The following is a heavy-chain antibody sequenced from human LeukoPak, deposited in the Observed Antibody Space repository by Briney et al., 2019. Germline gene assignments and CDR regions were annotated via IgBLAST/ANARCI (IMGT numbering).Heavy chain of an antibody. CDR2: IYSGGST. D-gene: IGHD6-19*01. V-gene: IGHV3-53*01. CDR1: GFTVSSNY. J-gene: IGHJ4*02. Sequence: GGSLRLSRAASGFTVSSNYMSWVRQAPGKGLEWVSVIYSGGSTYYADSVKGRFTISRDNSKNTLYLQMNSLRAEDTAVYYCARRQYSSGWPFDYWGQGTLVTVSS. CDR3: ARRQYSSGWPFDY.